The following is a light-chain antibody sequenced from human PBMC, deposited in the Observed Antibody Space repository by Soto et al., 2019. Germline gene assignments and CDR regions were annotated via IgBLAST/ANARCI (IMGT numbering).Light chain of an antibody. J-gene: IGLJ3*02. V-gene: IGLV1-51*01. Sequence: QSVLTQPPSVSAAPGQKVTISCSGRSSNIGNNYVSWYQQLPGTAPKLLIYDNNKRPSGIPDRFSGSKSGTSATLGITGLQTGDEADYYCGTWDSSLSVWVFGGGTKVTVL. CDR2: DNN. CDR3: GTWDSSLSVWV. CDR1: SSNIGNNY.